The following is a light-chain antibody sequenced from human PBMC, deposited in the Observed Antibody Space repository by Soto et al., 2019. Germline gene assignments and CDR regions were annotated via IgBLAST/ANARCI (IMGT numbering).Light chain of an antibody. CDR1: SSDVGGYNY. J-gene: IGLJ3*02. CDR3: SSYAGSNIWV. Sequence: QSALTQPPSASGSPGQSVTISCTGTSSDVGGYNYVSWYQQHPGKAPKLMIYEVSKRPSGVPDRFSGSKSGNTASLTVSGLQAEDEPDYYCSSYAGSNIWVFGGGTKVTVL. V-gene: IGLV2-8*01. CDR2: EVS.